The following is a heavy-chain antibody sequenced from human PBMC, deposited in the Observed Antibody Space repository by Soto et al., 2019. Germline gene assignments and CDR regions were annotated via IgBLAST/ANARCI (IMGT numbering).Heavy chain of an antibody. CDR1: GFIFSDSA. CDR2: IKSKTDGGTI. D-gene: IGHD6-19*01. V-gene: IGHV3-15*01. J-gene: IGHJ4*02. CDR3: TTDGLAVAVFDY. Sequence: GGSLRLSCAASGFIFSDSAIHWVRQASGKGLEWVGRIKSKTDGGTIDYAAPVKGRFTISRDDSKNTLYLQMNSLKTEDTAVYYCTTDGLAVAVFDYWGQGTLVTVSS.